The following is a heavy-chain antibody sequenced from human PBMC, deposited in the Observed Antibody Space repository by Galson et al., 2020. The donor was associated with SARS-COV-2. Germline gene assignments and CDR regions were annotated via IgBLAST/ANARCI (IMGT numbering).Heavy chain of an antibody. CDR1: WFTLASML. V-gene: IGHV3-53*01. J-gene: IGHJ4*02. Sequence: SPKIPCPASWFTLASMLIDWVRQAPREGPGGVSVILPDGRAFYGDSIKDRFTVSRHNSRNTVFLQMNSLRVEDTAVYYCLREGDTINPAYWGQATLVTVPS. CDR3: LREGDTINPAY. CDR2: ILPDGRA. D-gene: IGHD3-16*01.